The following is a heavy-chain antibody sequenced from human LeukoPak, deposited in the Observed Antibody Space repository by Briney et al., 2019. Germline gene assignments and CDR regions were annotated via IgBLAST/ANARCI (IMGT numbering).Heavy chain of an antibody. D-gene: IGHD3/OR15-3a*01. CDR3: AKVVPQYYDFWSSSTHFDQ. J-gene: IGHJ4*02. CDR1: GFTFNSYA. CDR2: ISYDGSNK. V-gene: IGHV3-30-3*01. Sequence: PGGSLRLSCAASGFTFNSYAMHWVRQAPGKGLEWVAVISYDGSNKYYADSVKGRFTISRDNSKNTLYLQMNSLRAEDTAVYHCAKVVPQYYDFWSSSTHFDQWGQGTLVTVSS.